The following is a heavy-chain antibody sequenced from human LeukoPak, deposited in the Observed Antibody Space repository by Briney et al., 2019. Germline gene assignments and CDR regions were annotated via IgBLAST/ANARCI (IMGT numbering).Heavy chain of an antibody. CDR3: ASHLTGYYGAFDI. D-gene: IGHD1-26*01. CDR1: GYTFTSYG. CDR2: INPYNGNT. Sequence: ASVKVTCNASGYTFTSYGLSWVRQAPGQGLEWMGWINPYNGNTNYAQKFQGRVTITADKSTSTAYMELSSLRSEDTAVYYCASHLTGYYGAFDIWGQGTMVTVSS. J-gene: IGHJ3*02. V-gene: IGHV1-18*01.